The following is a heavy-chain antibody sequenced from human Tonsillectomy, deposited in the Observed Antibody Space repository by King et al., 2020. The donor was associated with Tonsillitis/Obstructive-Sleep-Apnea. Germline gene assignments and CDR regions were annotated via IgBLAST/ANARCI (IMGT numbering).Heavy chain of an antibody. CDR2: ISWNSGTR. CDR3: AKDVIIAETGTPGDAFDM. CDR1: GFTFDDYA. J-gene: IGHJ3*02. V-gene: IGHV3-9*01. Sequence: VQLVESGGGLVQPGRSLRLSCAASGFTFDDYAMYWVRQAPGKGLEWVSGISWNSGTRRYADSVKGRFTISRDNAKNSLYLQMNSLRTEDTALYYCAKDVIIAETGTPGDAFDMGGQGTIVTVST. D-gene: IGHD6-13*01.